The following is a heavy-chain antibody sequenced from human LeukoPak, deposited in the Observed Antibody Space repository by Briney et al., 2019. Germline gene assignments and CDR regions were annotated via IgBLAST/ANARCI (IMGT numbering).Heavy chain of an antibody. Sequence: GESLKISCKGSGYSFTNYWIGWVRQMPGKGLEWMGIIYPGDSDTRYSPSFQGQVIISADKSINTAYLQWSSLKASDTAMYYCARHLVSGADGNTPPYYFDYWGQGTLVTVSS. CDR3: ARHLVSGADGNTPPYYFDY. V-gene: IGHV5-51*01. CDR1: GYSFTNYW. CDR2: IYPGDSDT. J-gene: IGHJ4*02. D-gene: IGHD5-24*01.